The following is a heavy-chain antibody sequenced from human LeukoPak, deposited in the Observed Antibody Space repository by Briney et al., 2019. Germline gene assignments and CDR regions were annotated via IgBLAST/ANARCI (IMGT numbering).Heavy chain of an antibody. CDR3: ARDKAHSYGYYFDP. Sequence: SETLSLTCTVAGGGISTYYWNWIRQTPGKGLEWVGHNANGATDYNPSLKRRPIISVDTSKNQISLRLTSVTAADTDVYHCARDKAHSYGYYFDPWGPGTQVLVSS. D-gene: IGHD3-10*01. CDR1: GGGISTYY. J-gene: IGHJ4*02. CDR2: NANGAT. V-gene: IGHV4-4*08.